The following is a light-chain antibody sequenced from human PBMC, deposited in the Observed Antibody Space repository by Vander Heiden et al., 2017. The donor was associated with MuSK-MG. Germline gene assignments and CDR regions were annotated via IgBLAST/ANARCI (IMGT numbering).Light chain of an antibody. CDR2: GAS. Sequence: EIVMAQSPATLSVSPGDTVTLSCRASRSLSRNLAWYQQKPGQPPRLLIYGASTRATGIPARFSGSGSGTEFTLTISSLQSEDFAVYYCQQYDNWLITFGQGTRLEIK. V-gene: IGKV3-15*01. J-gene: IGKJ5*01. CDR1: RSLSRN. CDR3: QQYDNWLIT.